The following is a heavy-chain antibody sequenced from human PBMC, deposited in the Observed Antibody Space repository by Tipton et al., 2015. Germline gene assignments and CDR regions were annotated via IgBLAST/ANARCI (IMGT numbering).Heavy chain of an antibody. D-gene: IGHD3-16*01. CDR3: ARDVMITFGGVMDV. Sequence: QLVQSGAEVKKPGSSVKVSCKSSGDTFRRCAINWVRQAPGQGLEWMGGTVPILGTSNYGQKFQGRVTINADGSTSTVYMELRSLRSDDTAVYYCARDVMITFGGVMDVWGQGTTVTVSS. J-gene: IGHJ6*02. CDR2: TVPILGTS. CDR1: GDTFRRCA. V-gene: IGHV1-69*01.